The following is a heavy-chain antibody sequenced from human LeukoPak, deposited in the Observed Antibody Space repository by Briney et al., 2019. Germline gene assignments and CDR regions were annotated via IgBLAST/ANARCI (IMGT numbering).Heavy chain of an antibody. CDR2: IIPIFGTA. J-gene: IGHJ4*02. Sequence: SVKVSCKASGGTFSSYAISWVRQAPGQGLEWMGGIIPIFGTANYAQKFQGRVTITADESTSTAYMELSSLRSEDTAVYYCARDLLSYYDSSGYHEGYWGQGTLVTVSS. D-gene: IGHD3-22*01. V-gene: IGHV1-69*13. CDR3: ARDLLSYYDSSGYHEGY. CDR1: GGTFSSYA.